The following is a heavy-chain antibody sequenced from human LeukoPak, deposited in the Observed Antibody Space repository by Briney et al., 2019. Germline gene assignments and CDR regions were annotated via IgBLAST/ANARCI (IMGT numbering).Heavy chain of an antibody. CDR1: GGTFSSYA. D-gene: IGHD3-10*01. Sequence: SVKVSCKASGGTFSSYAISWVRQAPGQGLEWMGRIIPILGIANYAQKFQGRVTITADKSTSTAYMELSSLRSEDTAVYYCASGAMVRGVRILSYYYGMDVWGQGTTVTVSS. V-gene: IGHV1-69*04. CDR2: IIPILGIA. J-gene: IGHJ6*02. CDR3: ASGAMVRGVRILSYYYGMDV.